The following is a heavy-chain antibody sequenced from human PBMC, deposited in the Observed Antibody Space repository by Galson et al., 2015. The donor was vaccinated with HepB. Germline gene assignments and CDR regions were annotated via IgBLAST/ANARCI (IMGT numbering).Heavy chain of an antibody. D-gene: IGHD6-19*01. Sequence: LRLSCAASGFTFSSYGMHWVRQAPGKGLEWVAVIWYDGSNEYYADSVKGRFTISRDNSKNTLYLQMNSLRAEDTAVYYCARDGQVAVAGNWYFDLWGRGTLVTVSS. J-gene: IGHJ2*01. CDR2: IWYDGSNE. V-gene: IGHV3-33*08. CDR3: ARDGQVAVAGNWYFDL. CDR1: GFTFSSYG.